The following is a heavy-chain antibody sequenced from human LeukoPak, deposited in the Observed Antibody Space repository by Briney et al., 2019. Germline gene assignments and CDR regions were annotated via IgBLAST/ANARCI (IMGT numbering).Heavy chain of an antibody. V-gene: IGHV7-4-1*02. J-gene: IGHJ5*02. CDR3: ARAVRFGELSKINNWFDP. D-gene: IGHD3-10*01. CDR1: GYTFTSYA. Sequence: ASVKVSCKASGYTFTSYAMNWVRQAPGKGLEWMGWINNNTGNPTYAQGFTGRFVFSLDTSVSTAYLQISSLKAEDTAVYYCARAVRFGELSKINNWFDPWGQGTLVTVSS. CDR2: INNNTGNP.